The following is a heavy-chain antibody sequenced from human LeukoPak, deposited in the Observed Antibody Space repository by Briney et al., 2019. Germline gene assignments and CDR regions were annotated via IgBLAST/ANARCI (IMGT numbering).Heavy chain of an antibody. D-gene: IGHD1-26*01. Sequence: SETLSLTCAVYGGSFSGYYWSWIRQPPGKGLEWIGEINHSGSTNYNPSLKSRVTISVDTSKNQFSLKLSSVTAADTAVYYCARPLNSGSYGGSYEGGYWGQGTLVTVSS. CDR2: INHSGST. J-gene: IGHJ4*02. CDR3: ARPLNSGSYGGSYEGGY. CDR1: GGSFSGYY. V-gene: IGHV4-34*01.